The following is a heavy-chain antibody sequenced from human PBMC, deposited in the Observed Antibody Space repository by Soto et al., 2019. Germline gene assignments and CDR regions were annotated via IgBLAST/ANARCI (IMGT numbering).Heavy chain of an antibody. Sequence: EVQLVESGGKWVQPGGSLRLSCSASGFTFSSYPLHWVRQAPGKGLEYVSTISRDGRNTYFADSVKGRFTISRDNSENSLYLHMSSLRVEDTDVYYCAKGGDYGDYGIYMDVWGKGTTVTVSS. D-gene: IGHD4-17*01. J-gene: IGHJ6*03. CDR3: AKGGDYGDYGIYMDV. V-gene: IGHV3-64D*08. CDR1: GFTFSSYP. CDR2: ISRDGRNT.